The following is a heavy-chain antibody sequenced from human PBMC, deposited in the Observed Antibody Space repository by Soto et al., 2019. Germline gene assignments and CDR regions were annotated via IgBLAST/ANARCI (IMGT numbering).Heavy chain of an antibody. CDR3: ARVITIFGVVPGMDV. V-gene: IGHV1-69*13. Sequence: ASVKVSCKASGGTFSSYAISWVRQAPGQGLEWMGGIIRIFGTANYAQKFQGRVTITADESTSTAYMELSSLRSEDTAVYYCARVITIFGVVPGMDVWGQGTTVTVSS. CDR1: GGTFSSYA. D-gene: IGHD3-3*01. CDR2: IIRIFGTA. J-gene: IGHJ6*02.